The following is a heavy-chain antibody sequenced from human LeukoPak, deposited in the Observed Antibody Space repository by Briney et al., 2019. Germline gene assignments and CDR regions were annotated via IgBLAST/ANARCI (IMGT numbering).Heavy chain of an antibody. D-gene: IGHD6-19*01. V-gene: IGHV4-59*05. CDR1: GGSISIYY. CDR3: ARHSSGWYYFDY. CDR2: IYYSGST. Sequence: SETLSLTCTVSGGSISIYYWSWIRQPPGKGLEWIGSIYYSGSTYYNPSLKSRVTISVDTSKNHFSLKLSSVTAADTAVYYCARHSSGWYYFDYWGQGTLVTVSS. J-gene: IGHJ4*02.